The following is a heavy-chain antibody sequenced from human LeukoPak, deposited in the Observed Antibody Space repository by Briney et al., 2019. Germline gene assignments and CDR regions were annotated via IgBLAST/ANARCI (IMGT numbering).Heavy chain of an antibody. D-gene: IGHD3-22*01. J-gene: IGHJ4*02. V-gene: IGHV3-30*18. CDR2: ISYDGSNK. CDR3: VKSWFRGPFDY. CDR1: GFTFSSYG. Sequence: PGGSLRLSCAASGFTFSSYGMHWVRQAPGKGLEWVAVISYDGSNKYYADSVKGRFTISRDNSKNTLYLQMNSLRAEDTAVYYCVKSWFRGPFDYWGQGTLVTVSS.